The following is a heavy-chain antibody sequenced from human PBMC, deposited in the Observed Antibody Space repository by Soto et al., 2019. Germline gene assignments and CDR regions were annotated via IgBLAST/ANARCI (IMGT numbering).Heavy chain of an antibody. V-gene: IGHV3-13*01. CDR3: ASGGWGSSWYEGGSRIDY. D-gene: IGHD6-13*01. Sequence: EVQLVESGGGLVQPGGSLRLSCAASGFTFSSYDMHWVRQVAGKGLEWVSAIGVAGDTYYPDSVKGRFTISRENAKNSLYLQMNSLRDEDTAVYYCASGGWGSSWYEGGSRIDYWGQGTLVTVSS. CDR2: IGVAGDT. CDR1: GFTFSSYD. J-gene: IGHJ4*02.